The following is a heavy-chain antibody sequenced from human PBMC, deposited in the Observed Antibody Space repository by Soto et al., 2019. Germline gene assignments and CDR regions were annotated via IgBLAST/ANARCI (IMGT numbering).Heavy chain of an antibody. CDR3: AAAWGDFWSGYYYYYYYGMDV. Sequence: EASVKVSCKASGFTFTSSAVQWVRQARGQRLEWIGWIVVGSGNTNYAQKFQERVTITRDMSTSTAYMGLSSLRSEDTAVYYCAAAWGDFWSGYYYYYYYGMDVWGQGTTVTVSS. J-gene: IGHJ6*02. CDR1: GFTFTSSA. V-gene: IGHV1-58*01. D-gene: IGHD3-3*01. CDR2: IVVGSGNT.